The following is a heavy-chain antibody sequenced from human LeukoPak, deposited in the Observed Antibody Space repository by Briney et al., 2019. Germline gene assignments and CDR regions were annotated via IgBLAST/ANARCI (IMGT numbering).Heavy chain of an antibody. CDR3: ARTFSGSFGLVDY. J-gene: IGHJ4*02. CDR1: GGSISSSNYY. D-gene: IGHD1-26*01. V-gene: IGHV4-39*01. CDR2: IYYSGST. Sequence: PSETLSLTCTVSGGSISSSNYYWGWIRQPPGTGLEWIGNIYYSGSTYYNPSLKSRVTISVDTSKNQFSLKLSSVTAADTAVYYCARTFSGSFGLVDYWGQGTLVTVSS.